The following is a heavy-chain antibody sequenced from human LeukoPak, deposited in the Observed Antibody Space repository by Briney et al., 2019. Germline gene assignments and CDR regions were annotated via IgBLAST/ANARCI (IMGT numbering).Heavy chain of an antibody. CDR2: MYPTGNT. Sequence: SETLSLTCTVSGGSMDSYYWSWIRQPAGKGLEWIGRMYPTGNTNNNPSLKSRVTTSVDTSKNRFSLELTSVTAADTAVYYCARVGYYGIDVWGQGTTVTVSS. CDR1: GGSMDSYY. J-gene: IGHJ6*02. CDR3: ARVGYYGIDV. V-gene: IGHV4-4*07.